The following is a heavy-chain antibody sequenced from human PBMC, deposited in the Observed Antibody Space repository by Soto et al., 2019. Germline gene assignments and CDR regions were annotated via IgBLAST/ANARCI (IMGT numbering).Heavy chain of an antibody. CDR1: GYSFTSYW. CDR2: IYPGDSDT. J-gene: IGHJ6*02. D-gene: IGHD6-13*01. Sequence: PGESLKISCKGSGYSFTSYWIGWVRQMPGKGLEWKGIIYPGDSDTRYSPSFQGQVTISADKSISTAYLQWSSLKASDTAMYYCARTAAAGKYYYGVDVWGQGTTVTVSS. CDR3: ARTAAAGKYYYGVDV. V-gene: IGHV5-51*01.